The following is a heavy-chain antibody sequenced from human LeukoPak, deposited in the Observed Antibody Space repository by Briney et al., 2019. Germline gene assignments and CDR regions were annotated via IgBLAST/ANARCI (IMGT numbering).Heavy chain of an antibody. CDR1: GGSISGYA. CDR2: IYHSGST. D-gene: IGHD6-13*01. Sequence: SETLSLTCTVSGGSISGYAWSWIRQPPGRGLEWIGYIYHSGSTYYNPSLRSRVSISLDTSKNQFSLKLSSVTAADTAVYYCARDGAAGGIYGYFPNRGQGTLVTVSS. V-gene: IGHV4-59*01. J-gene: IGHJ4*02. CDR3: ARDGAAGGIYGYFPN.